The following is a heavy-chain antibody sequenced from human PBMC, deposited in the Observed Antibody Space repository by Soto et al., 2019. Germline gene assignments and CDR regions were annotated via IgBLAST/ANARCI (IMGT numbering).Heavy chain of an antibody. CDR2: IHYSGTT. CDR3: ARGWGIAAAGSDY. J-gene: IGHJ4*02. Sequence: SETLSLTCSVSGASISSSYYHWGWIRQPPGKGLEWIGTIHYSGTTYYNPSLKSRVTISIDKSKNQFSLKVNSVTAADTAVYYCARGWGIAAAGSDYWGQGTLVTVSS. CDR1: GASISSSYYH. V-gene: IGHV4-39*07. D-gene: IGHD6-13*01.